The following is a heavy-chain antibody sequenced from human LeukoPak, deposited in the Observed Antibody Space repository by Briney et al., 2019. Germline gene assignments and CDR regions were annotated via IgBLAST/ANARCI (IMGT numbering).Heavy chain of an antibody. CDR2: ISYDGSNK. V-gene: IGHV3-30*18. J-gene: IGHJ4*02. CDR1: GFTFSSYG. CDR3: AKDNVEATDY. Sequence: GGSLRLSCAASGFTFSSYGMHWARQAPGKGLEWVAVISYDGSNKYYADSVKGRFTISRDNSKNTLYLQMNSLRAEDTAVYYCAKDNVEATDYWGQGTLVTVSS. D-gene: IGHD1-26*01.